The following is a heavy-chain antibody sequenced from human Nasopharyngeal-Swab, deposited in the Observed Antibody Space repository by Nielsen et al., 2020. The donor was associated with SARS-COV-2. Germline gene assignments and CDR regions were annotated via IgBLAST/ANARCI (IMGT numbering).Heavy chain of an antibody. D-gene: IGHD4-17*01. CDR2: TYYRSKRSN. Sequence: SQTLSLTCSISGDHVPSSSAAWNWIRQSPSRGLEWLGRTYYRSKRSNDYAVSVKSRITINPDTSKNQYSLHLNSVTHEDTAVYYCARARGGYGDYYYYHYTDDWGKGTTVTVSS. CDR3: ARARGGYGDYYYYHYTDD. CDR1: GDHVPSSSAA. J-gene: IGHJ6*03. V-gene: IGHV6-1*01.